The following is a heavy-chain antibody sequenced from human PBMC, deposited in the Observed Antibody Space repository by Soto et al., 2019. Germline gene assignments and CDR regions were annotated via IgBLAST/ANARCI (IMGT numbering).Heavy chain of an antibody. CDR1: GFSFTNYT. CDR3: ARKWGTYSSASLDF. CDR2: MSYDGTNE. Sequence: QLMESGGGVVQPGGSLRLSCATSGFSFTNYTINWVRKAQGKGLEWVAVMSYDGTNENYADSVKGRFTISRDNSKTTVYLQMNSLTPEDTALYYCARKWGTYSSASLDFWGLGTLVTVSS. J-gene: IGHJ4*02. V-gene: IGHV3-30*04. D-gene: IGHD6-19*01.